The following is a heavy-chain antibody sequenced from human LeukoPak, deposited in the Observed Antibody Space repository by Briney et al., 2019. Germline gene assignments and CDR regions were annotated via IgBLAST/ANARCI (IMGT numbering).Heavy chain of an antibody. CDR1: GFTFSTSG. CDR2: IRYDGSNI. Sequence: PGGSLRLSCAASGFTFSTSGMHWVRQAPGKGLEWVAFIRYDGSNIHYPDSVKGRFSISRDNFKNTLYLQMNSLRAEDTAIYYCAKDYPSAVGFSPFEYWGQGTLVTVSS. CDR3: AKDYPSAVGFSPFEY. D-gene: IGHD1-26*01. J-gene: IGHJ4*02. V-gene: IGHV3-30*02.